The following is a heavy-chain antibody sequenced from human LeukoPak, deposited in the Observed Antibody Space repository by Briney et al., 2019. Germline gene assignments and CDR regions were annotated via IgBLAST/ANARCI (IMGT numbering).Heavy chain of an antibody. CDR1: GFMFSSYG. D-gene: IGHD3-16*02. J-gene: IGHJ3*02. V-gene: IGHV3-30*02. CDR2: IRYDGSNE. Sequence: PGGSLRLSCVASGFMFSSYGMHWVRQAPGKGLEWVTFIRYDGSNEYYADSVKGRFTISRDNSQDTLSLQMNSLRAEDTAVYYCVKGPYYDYIWGTYRYPDDSFDIWGQGAMVTASS. CDR3: VKGPYYDYIWGTYRYPDDSFDI.